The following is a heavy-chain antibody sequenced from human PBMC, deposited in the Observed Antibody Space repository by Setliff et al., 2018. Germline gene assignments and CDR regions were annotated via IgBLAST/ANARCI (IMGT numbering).Heavy chain of an antibody. CDR3: ARDRTIFGVDNFYYYMDV. Sequence: SETLSLTCNVSGVSITTSYWSWIRQSSGKGLEWIGNIFYTGRINYNPSLKSRVTILVDTPRNQLSLRLKSVTAADTAVYYCARDRTIFGVDNFYYYMDVWGRGSTVTVSS. CDR2: IFYTGRI. D-gene: IGHD3-3*01. J-gene: IGHJ6*03. CDR1: GVSITTSY. V-gene: IGHV4-59*01.